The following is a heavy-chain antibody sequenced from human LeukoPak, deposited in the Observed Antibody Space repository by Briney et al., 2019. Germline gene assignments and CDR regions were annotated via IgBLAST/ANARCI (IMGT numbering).Heavy chain of an antibody. V-gene: IGHV4-34*01. CDR2: INHSGST. J-gene: IGHJ3*02. D-gene: IGHD3-10*01. CDR3: AGDPMVRGVIHGPVAFDI. CDR1: GGSFSGYY. Sequence: SETLSLTCAVYGGSFSGYYWSWIRQPPGKGLEWIGEINHSGSTNYNPSLESRVTISVDTSKNQFSLKLSSVTAADTAVYYCAGDPMVRGVIHGPVAFDIWGQGTMVTVSS.